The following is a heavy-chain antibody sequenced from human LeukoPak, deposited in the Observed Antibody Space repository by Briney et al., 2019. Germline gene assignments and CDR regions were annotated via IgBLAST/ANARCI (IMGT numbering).Heavy chain of an antibody. V-gene: IGHV3-48*04. CDR3: ARDRGSGSYYGGGIGY. CDR2: ISSSSSTI. CDR1: GFTFSSYS. D-gene: IGHD3-10*01. Sequence: GGSLRLSCAASGFTFSSYSMNWVRQAPGKGLEWVSYISSSSSTIYYADSVKGRFTISRDNAKNSLYLQMNSLRAEDTAVYYCARDRGSGSYYGGGIGYWGQGTLVTVSS. J-gene: IGHJ4*02.